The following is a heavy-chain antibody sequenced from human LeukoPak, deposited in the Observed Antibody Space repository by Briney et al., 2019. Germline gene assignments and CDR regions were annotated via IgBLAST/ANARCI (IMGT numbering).Heavy chain of an antibody. CDR2: ISSGSDTI. CDR3: ARKYEQT. J-gene: IGHJ4*02. Sequence: GGSLRLSCAASGFTFSSYSMSWVRPAPGKGLEWVSYISSGSDTIYYADSVKGRFTISRDNAKNSLYLQMNSLRDEDTAVYYCARKYEQTWGQGTLVTVSS. V-gene: IGHV3-48*02. CDR1: GFTFSSYS. D-gene: IGHD2-2*01.